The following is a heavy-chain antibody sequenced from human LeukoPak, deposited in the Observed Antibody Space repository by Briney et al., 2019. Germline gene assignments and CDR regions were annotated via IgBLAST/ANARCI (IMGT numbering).Heavy chain of an antibody. CDR2: IYSSGSA. CDR1: GDSISSGNNY. J-gene: IGHJ4*02. V-gene: IGHV4-61*02. CDR3: ARRFGL. Sequence: SETLSLTCTVSGDSISSGNNYWNWMRQSTGRGLEWIGLIYSSGSAHSNPSFKSRVTISLDTSKNHFSLKLNSVTAADTAVYYCARRFGLWGRGTLVTVSS. D-gene: IGHD3-10*01.